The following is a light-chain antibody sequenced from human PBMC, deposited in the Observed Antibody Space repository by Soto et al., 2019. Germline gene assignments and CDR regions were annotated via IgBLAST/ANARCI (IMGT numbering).Light chain of an antibody. CDR2: EVS. V-gene: IGLV2-11*01. Sequence: QSALTQPGSVSGSPGQSVTISCTGTSSDVGGYNHVSWYQQHPGRAPKLMISEVSKRPSGVPDRFSGSKSGNTASLTISGLQAEDDADYYCCSYTGSPLVFGTGTKLTVL. CDR1: SSDVGGYNH. CDR3: CSYTGSPLV. J-gene: IGLJ1*01.